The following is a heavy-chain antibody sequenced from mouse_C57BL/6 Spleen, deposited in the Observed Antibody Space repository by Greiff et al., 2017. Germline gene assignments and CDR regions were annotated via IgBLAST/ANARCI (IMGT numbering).Heavy chain of an antibody. CDR2: ISSGGDYI. Sequence: VQLVESGEGLVKPGGSLKLSCAASGFTFSSYAMSWVRQTPEKRLEWVAYISSGGDYIYYADTVKGRFTISRDNARNTLYLQMSSLKSEDTAMYYCTRDRYYGSSYRYCDVWGTGTTVTVSS. CDR3: TRDRYYGSSYRYCDV. CDR1: GFTFSSYA. J-gene: IGHJ1*03. V-gene: IGHV5-9-1*02. D-gene: IGHD1-1*01.